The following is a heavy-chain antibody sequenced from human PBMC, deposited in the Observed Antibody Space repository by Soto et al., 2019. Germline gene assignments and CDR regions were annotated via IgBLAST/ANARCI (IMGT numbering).Heavy chain of an antibody. D-gene: IGHD6-25*01. CDR3: AKSERVDY. V-gene: IGHV3-48*03. Sequence: EVQLVESGGGFVQPGGSLRLSCAASGFTFSSYEMNWVRQAPGKGLEWVSYFSSSGSTIYYADSVKGRFTISRDNAKNSLYLQMNSLREEDTAVYYCAKSERVDYWGQGTLVTVSS. CDR1: GFTFSSYE. J-gene: IGHJ4*02. CDR2: FSSSGSTI.